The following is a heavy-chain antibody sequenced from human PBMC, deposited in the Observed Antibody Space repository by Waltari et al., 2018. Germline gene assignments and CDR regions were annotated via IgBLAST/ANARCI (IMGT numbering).Heavy chain of an antibody. CDR2: ILYDGSKT. J-gene: IGHJ4*02. Sequence: QVQLVESGGGVVQPGRSLRLSCVAYGITFRNYGMHWVRQAPGKGLEWVAVILYDGSKTYYADSVKVRFTVSRDNSKNALYLQMNSLRAEDTATYYCATDRTYYVDNWGLGTLVTVSS. CDR1: GITFRNYG. V-gene: IGHV3-33*01. CDR3: ATDRTYYVDN.